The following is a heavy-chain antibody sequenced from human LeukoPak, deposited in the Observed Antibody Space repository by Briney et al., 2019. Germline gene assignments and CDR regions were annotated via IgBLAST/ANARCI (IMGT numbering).Heavy chain of an antibody. CDR2: INHSGST. CDR1: GGSISNDY. CDR3: ARGSQSLGYCSGGSCRAKIFDY. J-gene: IGHJ4*02. D-gene: IGHD2-15*01. V-gene: IGHV4-34*01. Sequence: SETLSLTCTVSGGSISNDYWSWIRQPPGKGLEWIGEINHSGSTNYNPSLKSRVTISVDTSKNQFSLKLSSVTAADTAVYYCARGSQSLGYCSGGSCRAKIFDYWGQETLVTVSS.